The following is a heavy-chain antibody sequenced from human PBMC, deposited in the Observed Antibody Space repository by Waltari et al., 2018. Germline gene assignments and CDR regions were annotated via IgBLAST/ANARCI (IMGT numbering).Heavy chain of an antibody. Sequence: EVKLVESGGILVQPGGSLRLSCAASGFSLTSYEMNWVRKAPGNGREWVSYISSSGSMIFYAGSVRGRFTISRDNSKNTVFLEMNSLRPEDTAVYYCARDAFVYHREMGFDSWGQGIPVAVSS. CDR3: ARDAFVYHREMGFDS. CDR2: ISSSGSMI. J-gene: IGHJ4*02. CDR1: GFSLTSYE. V-gene: IGHV3-48*03. D-gene: IGHD2-2*01.